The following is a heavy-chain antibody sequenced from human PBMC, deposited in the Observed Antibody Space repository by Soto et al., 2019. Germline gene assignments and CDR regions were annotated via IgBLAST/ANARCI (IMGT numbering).Heavy chain of an antibody. CDR2: IWYDGSNK. D-gene: IGHD2-15*01. CDR3: ARDQVVVAATGDYYYYYGMDV. Sequence: TGGSLRLSCAASGFTFSSYGMHWVRQAPGKGLEWVAVIWYDGSNKYYADSVKGRFTISRDNSKNTLYLQMNSLRAEDTAVYYCARDQVVVAATGDYYYYYGMDVWGQGTTVTV. CDR1: GFTFSSYG. V-gene: IGHV3-33*01. J-gene: IGHJ6*02.